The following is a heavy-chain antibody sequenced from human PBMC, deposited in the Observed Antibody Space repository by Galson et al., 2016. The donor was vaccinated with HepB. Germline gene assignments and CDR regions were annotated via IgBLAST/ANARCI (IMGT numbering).Heavy chain of an antibody. CDR1: GFTFSNYA. D-gene: IGHD3-9*01. CDR2: VTSNGGNT. V-gene: IGHV3-64*01. Sequence: SLRLSCAASGFTFSNYAMHWVRQAPGKGLEYVSGVTSNGGNTYYANSVKGRFTISRENSKNTLYLQMGSLRAEDMAVYYCARVPGGFDWPYYFDYWGQGTLVTVSS. J-gene: IGHJ4*02. CDR3: ARVPGGFDWPYYFDY.